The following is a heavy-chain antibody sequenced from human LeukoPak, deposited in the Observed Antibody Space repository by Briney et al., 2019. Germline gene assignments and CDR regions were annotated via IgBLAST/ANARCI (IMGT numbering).Heavy chain of an antibody. CDR1: VYIFPSYY. CDR3: ARAGMATTTPFDY. V-gene: IGHV1-46*01. D-gene: IGHD5-24*01. J-gene: IGHJ4*02. CDR2: INHRGRSR. Sequence: GASVKVSCKASVYIFPSYYMHWVGQAPRQGLEWMEIINHRGRSRSDAQKFQGRVTRTRDTSTSTVYMELSSLRSEDTAVYYCARAGMATTTPFDYWGQGTLVTVSS.